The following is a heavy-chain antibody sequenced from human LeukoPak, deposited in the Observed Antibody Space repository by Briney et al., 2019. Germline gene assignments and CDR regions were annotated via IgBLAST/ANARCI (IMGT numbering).Heavy chain of an antibody. Sequence: PGASVKVSCKASGYTFSGHYMHWVRQAPGQGLEWMGWINPNSGGTNYAQKFQGRVTMTRDTSISTAYMELSRLRSDDTAVYYCARDRPELSITIFSGWFDPWGQGTLVTVSS. CDR1: GYTFSGHY. D-gene: IGHD3-3*01. CDR2: INPNSGGT. V-gene: IGHV1-2*02. CDR3: ARDRPELSITIFSGWFDP. J-gene: IGHJ5*02.